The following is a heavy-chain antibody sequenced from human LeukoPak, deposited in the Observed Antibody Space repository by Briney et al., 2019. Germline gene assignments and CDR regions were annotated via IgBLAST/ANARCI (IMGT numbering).Heavy chain of an antibody. J-gene: IGHJ5*02. CDR3: ARDRGAAAAFDP. V-gene: IGHV1-46*01. CDR1: GYTFTRYH. CDR2: INPSGGST. D-gene: IGHD6-13*01. Sequence: RASVKVSCKASGYTFTRYHMHWVRQAPGQGLEWMGIINPSGGSTSYAQKFQGRVTMTRDTSISTAYMELSRLRSDDTAVYYCARDRGAAAAFDPWGQGTLVTVSS.